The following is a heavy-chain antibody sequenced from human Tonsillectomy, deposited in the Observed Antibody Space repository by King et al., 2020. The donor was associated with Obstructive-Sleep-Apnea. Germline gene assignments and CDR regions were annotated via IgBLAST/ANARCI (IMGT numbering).Heavy chain of an antibody. J-gene: IGHJ6*02. CDR2: INPNSGGT. D-gene: IGHD1-26*01. Sequence: VQLVESGAEVKKPGASVKVSCKASGYTFTGYYMHWVRQAPGQGLEWMGWINPNSGGTNYAQKFQGWVTMTRDTSISTAYMELSRLRSDDTAVYYCAREELRGLPDSPLDVWGQGTTVTVSS. CDR1: GYTFTGYY. CDR3: AREELRGLPDSPLDV. V-gene: IGHV1-2*04.